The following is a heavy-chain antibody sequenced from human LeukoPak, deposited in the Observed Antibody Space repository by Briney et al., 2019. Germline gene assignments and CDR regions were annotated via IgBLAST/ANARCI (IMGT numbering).Heavy chain of an antibody. CDR3: AKEEFGDAFDI. J-gene: IGHJ3*02. CDR2: ISSSSSYI. Sequence: GGSLRLSCAASGFTFSSYSMNWVRQAPGKGLEWVSSISSSSSYIYYADSVKGRFTISRDNAKNSLYLQMNSLRAEDTAVYYCAKEEFGDAFDIWGQGTMATVSS. CDR1: GFTFSSYS. V-gene: IGHV3-21*01. D-gene: IGHD3-10*01.